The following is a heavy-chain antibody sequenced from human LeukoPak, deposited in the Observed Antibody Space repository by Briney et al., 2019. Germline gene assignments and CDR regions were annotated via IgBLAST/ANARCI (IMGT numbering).Heavy chain of an antibody. V-gene: IGHV4-4*02. CDR2: IYHSGST. D-gene: IGHD3-10*01. Sequence: SETLSLTCAVSGGSISSSNWWSWVRQPPGKGLEWIGEIYHSGSTNYNPSLKSRVTISVDKSKNQFSLKLSSVTAADTAVYYCARLVRGVIIIHGMDVWGQGTTVTVSS. CDR3: ARLVRGVIIIHGMDV. J-gene: IGHJ6*02. CDR1: GGSISSSNW.